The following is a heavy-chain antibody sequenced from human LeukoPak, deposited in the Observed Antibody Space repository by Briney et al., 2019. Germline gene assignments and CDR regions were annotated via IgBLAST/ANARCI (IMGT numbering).Heavy chain of an antibody. V-gene: IGHV4-4*07. CDR1: GGSISSYY. J-gene: IGHJ4*02. D-gene: IGHD6-19*01. CDR2: IYTSGST. CDR3: ARGGSSGWYGVFDY. Sequence: SETLSLTCTVSGGSISSYYWSWIRQPAGKGLEWIGRIYTSGSTNYNPSLKSRVTMSVDTSKNQFSLKLSSVTAADTAVYYCARGGSSGWYGVFDYWGQGTLVTVSS.